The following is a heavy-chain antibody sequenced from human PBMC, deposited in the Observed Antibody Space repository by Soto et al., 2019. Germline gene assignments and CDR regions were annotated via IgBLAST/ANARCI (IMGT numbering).Heavy chain of an antibody. CDR1: GYTFTSYG. V-gene: IGHV1-18*01. J-gene: IGHJ6*02. CDR3: ARDSGTDKEVYYYYGMDV. CDR2: ISAYNGNT. D-gene: IGHD2-15*01. Sequence: QVQLVQSGAEVKKPGASVNVSCKAAGYTFTSYGISWVRQAPGQGLEWMGWISAYNGNTNYAQKLQGRVTMTTATSRSTADMELRSLRSDDTAVYYCARDSGTDKEVYYYYGMDVWGQGTTVTVSS.